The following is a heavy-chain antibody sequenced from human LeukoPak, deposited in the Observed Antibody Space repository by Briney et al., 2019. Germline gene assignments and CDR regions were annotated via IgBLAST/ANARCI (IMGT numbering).Heavy chain of an antibody. D-gene: IGHD3-10*01. J-gene: IGHJ3*02. CDR2: TYYRSKWYN. CDR3: ARYGSGSYLDAFDI. V-gene: IGHV6-1*01. CDR1: GDSVSRNSAA. Sequence: SQTLSLTCAISGDSVSRNSAAWNWIRQSPWRGLEWLGRTYYRSKWYNDYAVSVKSRITINPDTSKNQSSLQLNSVTPEDTAVYYCARYGSGSYLDAFDIWGQGTMVTVSS.